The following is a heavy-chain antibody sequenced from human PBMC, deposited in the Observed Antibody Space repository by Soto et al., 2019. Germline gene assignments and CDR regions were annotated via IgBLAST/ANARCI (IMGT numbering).Heavy chain of an antibody. CDR3: ARASSGSYATDPFHH. CDR2: ISPNSGGA. V-gene: IGHV1-2*02. J-gene: IGHJ1*01. Sequence: ASVKVSCKASGYTFTDYYLHWVRQAPGQGLEWMGWISPNSGGANSAQKFQGRVTMTRDTSIGTAYMALSRLRSDDTAVYYCARASSGSYATDPFHHWGQGTLVTVSS. D-gene: IGHD1-26*01. CDR1: GYTFTDYY.